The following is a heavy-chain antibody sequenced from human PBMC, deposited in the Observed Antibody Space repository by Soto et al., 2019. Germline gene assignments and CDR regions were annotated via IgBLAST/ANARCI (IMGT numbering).Heavy chain of an antibody. Sequence: EVQLVESGGGVVQPGGSLKLSCAASGFTFSGSAMHWVRQASGKGLEWFGRIRSNANSYATAYAASVKGRFTISRDDSKNTAYLQMNRLKTEDTAVYYCTRHPSVYSYGFYYYGMDVWGQGTTVTVSS. CDR2: IRSNANSYAT. V-gene: IGHV3-73*02. J-gene: IGHJ6*02. CDR1: GFTFSGSA. CDR3: TRHPSVYSYGFYYYGMDV. D-gene: IGHD5-18*01.